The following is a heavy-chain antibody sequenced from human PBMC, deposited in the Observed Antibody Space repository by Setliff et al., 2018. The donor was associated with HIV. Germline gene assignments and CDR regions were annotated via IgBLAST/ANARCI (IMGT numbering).Heavy chain of an antibody. CDR2: VSPFDDGT. J-gene: IGHJ4*02. Sequence: GASVKVSCKTFGYYFNIDYMHWVRQAPGQGLEWMAMVSPFDDGTNYAQKFQGRVTMTRDTSTSTVYMELRSLRSEDSAVYYCARDYYYDSSGYRYFDYWGQGTLVTVS. CDR3: ARDYYYDSSGYRYFDY. CDR1: GYYFNIDY. D-gene: IGHD3-22*01. V-gene: IGHV1-46*02.